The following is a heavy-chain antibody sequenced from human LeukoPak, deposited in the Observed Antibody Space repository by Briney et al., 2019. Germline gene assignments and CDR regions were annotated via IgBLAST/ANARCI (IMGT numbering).Heavy chain of an antibody. CDR2: ISYDGSNK. J-gene: IGHJ5*02. D-gene: IGHD1-26*01. V-gene: IGHV3-30-3*01. CDR3: ARDAGVGATSGRYNWFDP. CDR1: GFTFSSYA. Sequence: PGRSLRLSCAASGFTFSSYAMRWVRQAPGKGLEWVAVISYDGSNKYYADSVKGRFTISRDNSKNTLYLQMNSLRAEDTAVYYCARDAGVGATSGRYNWFDPWGQGTLVTASS.